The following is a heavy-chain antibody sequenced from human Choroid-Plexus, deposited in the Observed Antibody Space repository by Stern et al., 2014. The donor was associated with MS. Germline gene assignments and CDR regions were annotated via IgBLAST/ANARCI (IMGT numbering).Heavy chain of an antibody. Sequence: DQLVESGGGVVQPGRPLRLSCVASGFTFGSCAMHWVRKAPGKGLAWGXGVSHDGSYKYYADSVKGRFTISRDNSQNTLYMQMSSLRSEDTAVYYCAKDRQYLTYFFDHWGQGSLVTVSS. CDR2: VSHDGSYK. CDR3: AKDRQYLTYFFDH. J-gene: IGHJ5*02. D-gene: IGHD2/OR15-2a*01. CDR1: GFTFGSCA. V-gene: IGHV3-30*18.